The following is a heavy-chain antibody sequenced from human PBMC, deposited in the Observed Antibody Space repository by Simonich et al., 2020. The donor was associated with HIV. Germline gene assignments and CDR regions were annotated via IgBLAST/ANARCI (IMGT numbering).Heavy chain of an antibody. CDR1: GSTFTSYA. D-gene: IGHD3-3*01. CDR2: INTNTGQP. Sequence: QVQLVQSGSELKKPGASVKVSCKASGSTFTSYAMNWVRQAPGQGLEWMGWINTNTGQPTYVNGFTGRFVFALDASVSTTYLQINDLKADDTGIYYCARGVYNFWSGYASFEYWGQGALVTVSS. J-gene: IGHJ4*02. V-gene: IGHV7-4-1*02. CDR3: ARGVYNFWSGYASFEY.